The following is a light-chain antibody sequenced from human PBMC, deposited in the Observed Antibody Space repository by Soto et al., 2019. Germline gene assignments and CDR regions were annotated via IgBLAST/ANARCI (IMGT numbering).Light chain of an antibody. CDR3: CAYAGRTTAAI. Sequence: QSALTQPASVSGSPGQSITISCTGTSSDVGSHHLVSWYQHHPGKAPKLIIYEDNKRPSGVSNRFSASKSGNTASLTISGLQAEDEADYYCCAYAGRTTAAIFGGGTQLTVL. CDR2: EDN. J-gene: IGLJ2*01. V-gene: IGLV2-23*01. CDR1: SSDVGSHHL.